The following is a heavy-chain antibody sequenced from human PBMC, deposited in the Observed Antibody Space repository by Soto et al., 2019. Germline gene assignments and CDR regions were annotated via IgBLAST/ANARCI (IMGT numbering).Heavy chain of an antibody. CDR1: GFTFSSYA. CDR3: AKDKEEFTIFGLQARNDY. D-gene: IGHD3-3*01. Sequence: PGGSLRLSCAASGFTFSSYAMSWVRQAPGKGLEWVSAISGSGGSTYYADSVKGRFTISRDNSKNTLYLQMNSLRAEDTAVYYCAKDKEEFTIFGLQARNDYWGQGTLVTVSS. V-gene: IGHV3-23*01. J-gene: IGHJ4*02. CDR2: ISGSGGST.